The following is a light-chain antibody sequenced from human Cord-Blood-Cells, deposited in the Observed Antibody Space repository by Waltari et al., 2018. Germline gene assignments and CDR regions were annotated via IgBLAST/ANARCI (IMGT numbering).Light chain of an antibody. CDR2: GAS. CDR3: QQYGSSPPT. Sequence: EIVLTQSPGTLSLSPGERATLSCRASQSVSSSYLAWYQQKPGQAPRLLIDGASSRVTGIPDRFSGSGSGTDFTLTISRLEPEDFAVYYCQQYGSSPPTFGQGTKVEIK. J-gene: IGKJ1*01. V-gene: IGKV3-20*01. CDR1: QSVSSSY.